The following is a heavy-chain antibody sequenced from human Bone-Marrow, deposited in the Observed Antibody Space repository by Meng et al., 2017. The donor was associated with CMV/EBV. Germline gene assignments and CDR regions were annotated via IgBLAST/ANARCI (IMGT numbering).Heavy chain of an antibody. Sequence: ASVKVSCKASGYTFTSYYMHWVRQAPGQGLEWMGIINPSGGSTSYAQKFQGRVTMTRDTSTSTVYMELSSLRSDDTAVYYCARRSYYPDYYYYGMDVWGQGTTVTVSS. CDR2: INPSGGST. CDR3: ARRSYYPDYYYYGMDV. V-gene: IGHV1-46*01. CDR1: GYTFTSYY. J-gene: IGHJ6*02. D-gene: IGHD1-26*01.